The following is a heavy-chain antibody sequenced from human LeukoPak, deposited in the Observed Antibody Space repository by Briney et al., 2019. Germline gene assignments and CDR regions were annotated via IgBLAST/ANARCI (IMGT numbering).Heavy chain of an antibody. D-gene: IGHD6-19*01. CDR3: ARSERYSSGWYFYFDY. CDR2: IYYSRST. V-gene: IGHV4-39*07. Sequence: SETLSLTCTVSGGSIISISYYWGWIRQPPGKGLEWIGSIYYSRSTHYNPSLKSRVTISIDTSKNQFSLSLSSVTAADTAVYYCARSERYSSGWYFYFDYWGQGTLVTVSS. CDR1: GGSIISISYY. J-gene: IGHJ4*02.